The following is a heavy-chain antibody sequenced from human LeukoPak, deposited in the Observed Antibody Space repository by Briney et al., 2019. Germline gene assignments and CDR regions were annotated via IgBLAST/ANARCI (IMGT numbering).Heavy chain of an antibody. CDR3: ASEHYCYYDSSGDYDYFDY. V-gene: IGHV1-18*01. CDR1: GCTFLKQR. Sequence: ASVKVSCKATGCTFLKQRMRGLRQAPGQGLEWMGWISAYNGNTKYAQKLQGRVTMTTDTSTSTAYMELRSLRSDDTAVYYCASEHYCYYDSSGDYDYFDYWGQGTLVTVSS. CDR2: ISAYNGNT. J-gene: IGHJ4*02. D-gene: IGHD3-22*01.